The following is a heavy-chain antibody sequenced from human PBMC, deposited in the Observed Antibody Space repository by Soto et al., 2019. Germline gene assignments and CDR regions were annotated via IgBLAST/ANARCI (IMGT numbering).Heavy chain of an antibody. D-gene: IGHD2-8*02. J-gene: IGHJ4*02. CDR2: IYSGGST. V-gene: IGHV3-66*01. Sequence: GGSLRLSCAASGFTVSSTYMSWVRQAPGKGLEWVSVIYSGGSTYYADSVKGRFTISRDNSKNTLYLQMNSLRAEDTAVYYCARDKITGLFDYWGQGTLVTVSS. CDR3: ARDKITGLFDY. CDR1: GFTVSSTY.